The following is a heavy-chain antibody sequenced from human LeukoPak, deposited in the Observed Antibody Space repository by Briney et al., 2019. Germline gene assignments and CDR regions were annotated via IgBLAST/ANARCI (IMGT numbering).Heavy chain of an antibody. V-gene: IGHV3-48*03. CDR1: GFTISTHE. CDR2: ISDSGNTI. D-gene: IGHD1-14*01. CDR3: ARGSGTDY. Sequence: PGGSLRLSCAASGFTISTHEMNWVRQAPGKGLEWLSYISDSGNTIYYADSVKVRFTISRDTAKNSLYLQMNSLRAEDTAIYYCARGSGTDYWGQGTLVTVSS. J-gene: IGHJ4*02.